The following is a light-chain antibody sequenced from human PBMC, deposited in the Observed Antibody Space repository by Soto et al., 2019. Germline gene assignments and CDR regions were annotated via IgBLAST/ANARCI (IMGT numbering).Light chain of an antibody. V-gene: IGKV3-15*01. CDR2: GEX. CDR1: QSVSFN. CDR3: QHYNNLPTWT. Sequence: EIVMPQSPATLSVSPGERATLSXRASQSVSFNFAWYQQKPAXXTRLXXXGEXTRATAIPARFSGSGSGKEFTLTIISLHSADFEGYYCQHYNNLPTWTFGQGTKVDIK. J-gene: IGKJ1*01.